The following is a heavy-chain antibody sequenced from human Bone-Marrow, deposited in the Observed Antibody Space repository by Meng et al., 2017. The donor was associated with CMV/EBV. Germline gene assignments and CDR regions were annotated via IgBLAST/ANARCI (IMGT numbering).Heavy chain of an antibody. CDR2: IYPADSDT. D-gene: IGHD3-22*01. Sequence: GGSLRLSCKGSGYTFTTYWIVWVRQMPGKGLEWMGIIYPADSDTRYSPSFQGQVTISADKSSNTAYLQWSSLKASDTAIYYCARTGSGYKGDYFDYWGQGTLVTVSS. CDR3: ARTGSGYKGDYFDY. J-gene: IGHJ4*02. V-gene: IGHV5-51*01. CDR1: GYTFTTYW.